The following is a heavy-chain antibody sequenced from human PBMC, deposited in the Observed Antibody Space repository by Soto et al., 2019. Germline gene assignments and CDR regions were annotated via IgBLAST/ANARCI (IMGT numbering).Heavy chain of an antibody. J-gene: IGHJ4*02. V-gene: IGHV1-69*13. Sequence: SVKVSCKASGGTFSSYAISWVRQAPGQGLEWMGGIIPIFGTANYAQKFQGRVTITADESTSTAYMELSSLRSEDTAVYYCARDSSGDILTGYLDYWGQGTLVTVSS. CDR3: ARDSSGDILTGYLDY. CDR2: IIPIFGTA. CDR1: GGTFSSYA. D-gene: IGHD3-9*01.